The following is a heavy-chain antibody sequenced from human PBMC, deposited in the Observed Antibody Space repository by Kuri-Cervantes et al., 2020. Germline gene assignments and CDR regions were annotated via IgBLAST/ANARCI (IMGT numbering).Heavy chain of an antibody. CDR1: GFTFSSYA. J-gene: IGHJ4*02. V-gene: IGHV3-23*01. Sequence: GESLKIXXAASGFTFSSYAMSWVRQAPGKGLEWVXAISGSGGSTYYADSVKGRFTISRDNSXXTLDLQMNSLRAEDTAVXYGAKDVWQXLVGNLDYWGQGTLVTVSS. CDR2: ISGSGGST. CDR3: AKDVWQXLVGNLDY. D-gene: IGHD6-13*01.